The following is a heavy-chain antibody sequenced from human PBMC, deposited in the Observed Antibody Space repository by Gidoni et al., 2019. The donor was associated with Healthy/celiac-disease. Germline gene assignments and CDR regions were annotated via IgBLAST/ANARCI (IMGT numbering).Heavy chain of an antibody. J-gene: IGHJ2*01. D-gene: IGHD3-22*01. V-gene: IGHV1-2*02. Sequence: QVQLVQSGAEVKKPGASVKVSCKASGYTFTGYYMHWVRQAPGQGLEWMGWINPNSGGTNYAQKFQGRVTMTRDTSISTAYMELSRLRSDDTAVYYCARSTDYYDSSGWRNWYFDLWGRGTLVTVSS. CDR2: INPNSGGT. CDR1: GYTFTGYY. CDR3: ARSTDYYDSSGWRNWYFDL.